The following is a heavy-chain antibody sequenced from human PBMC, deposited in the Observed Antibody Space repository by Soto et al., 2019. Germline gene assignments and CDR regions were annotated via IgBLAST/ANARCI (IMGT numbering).Heavy chain of an antibody. CDR3: AKSRIYTVTTNDAFDI. Sequence: PGGSLRLSCAASGFTFDDYAMHWVRQAPGKGLEWVSGISWNSGSIGYADSVKGRFTISRDNAKNSLYLQMNSLRAEDTALYYCAKSRIYTVTTNDAFDIWGQGTMVTVSS. V-gene: IGHV3-9*01. J-gene: IGHJ3*02. CDR1: GFTFDDYA. CDR2: ISWNSGSI. D-gene: IGHD4-17*01.